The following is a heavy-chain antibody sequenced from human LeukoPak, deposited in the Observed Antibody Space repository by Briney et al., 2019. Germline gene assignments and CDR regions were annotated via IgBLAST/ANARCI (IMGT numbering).Heavy chain of an antibody. D-gene: IGHD6-19*01. Sequence: GGSLRLSCAASGSTFSSYSMNWVRQAPGKGLEWVSSISSSSSYIYYADSVKGRFTISRDNAKNSLYLQMNSLRAEDTAVYYCARFGAVAYYGMDVWGQGTTVTVSS. CDR3: ARFGAVAYYGMDV. V-gene: IGHV3-21*01. CDR1: GSTFSSYS. CDR2: ISSSSSYI. J-gene: IGHJ6*02.